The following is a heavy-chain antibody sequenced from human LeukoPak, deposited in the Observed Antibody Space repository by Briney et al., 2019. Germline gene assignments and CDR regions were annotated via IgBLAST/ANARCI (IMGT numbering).Heavy chain of an antibody. CDR2: IYPGDSDT. Sequence: GASLQISCKGSGSSFTSYWIGWVRQLPGKGLEWMGIIYPGDSDTRYSPSFQGQVTISADKSISTAYLQWSSLKASDTAMYYCARLKGFFGTAGSNWFDPWGQGTLVTVSS. D-gene: IGHD1-1*01. CDR3: ARLKGFFGTAGSNWFDP. V-gene: IGHV5-51*01. J-gene: IGHJ5*02. CDR1: GSSFTSYW.